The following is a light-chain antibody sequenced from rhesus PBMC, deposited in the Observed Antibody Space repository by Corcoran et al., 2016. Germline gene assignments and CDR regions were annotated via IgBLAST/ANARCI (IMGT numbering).Light chain of an antibody. CDR2: GAS. V-gene: IGKV3-24*04. J-gene: IGKJ4*01. CDR3: LQSSNWPLT. Sequence: EIVMTQSPATLALSPGERATLSCRASQSVSSYLAWYQQKPGQAPRPHIYGASSRDTGIPDRFSGSGSGTELTLTVSILEPEDVGVYFCLQSSNWPLTFGGGTKVEIK. CDR1: QSVSSY.